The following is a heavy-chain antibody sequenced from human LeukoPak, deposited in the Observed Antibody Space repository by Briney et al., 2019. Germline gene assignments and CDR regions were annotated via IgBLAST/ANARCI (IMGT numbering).Heavy chain of an antibody. V-gene: IGHV3-30*02. Sequence: GGSLRLSCAASGFTFSSYGMHWVRQAPGKGLEWVAFIRYDGSNKYYADSVKGRFTISRDNSKNTLYLQMNSLRAEDTAVYYCARDSVVVPAAILGLDYWGQGTLVTVSS. CDR3: ARDSVVVPAAILGLDY. J-gene: IGHJ4*02. CDR1: GFTFSSYG. D-gene: IGHD2-2*01. CDR2: IRYDGSNK.